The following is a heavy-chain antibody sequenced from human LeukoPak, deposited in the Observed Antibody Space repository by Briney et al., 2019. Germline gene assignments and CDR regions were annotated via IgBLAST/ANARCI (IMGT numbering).Heavy chain of an antibody. V-gene: IGHV1-18*01. CDR3: ARTHDFWTTRKGDYFDP. Sequence: GASVKVSCKASGYTFTSYGISWARQAPGQGLEWMGWISAYNGNTNYAQRFQDRITMTVDKSTTTVYMELNSLRSDDTAVYYCARTHDFWTTRKGDYFDPWGQGTLVTVSS. CDR1: GYTFTSYG. CDR2: ISAYNGNT. D-gene: IGHD3-3*01. J-gene: IGHJ4*02.